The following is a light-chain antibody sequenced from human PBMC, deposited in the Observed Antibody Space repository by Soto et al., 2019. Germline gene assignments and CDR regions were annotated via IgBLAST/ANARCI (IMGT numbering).Light chain of an antibody. Sequence: DIQITHSPSSLSASVGYIFTITFRASQSISTYLNWYQKKPGKAPNLLIYDASRLQSGVPSRFSGSGSGTDFTLTISSLQPEDFATYYCQQSYSTPHTFGGGTKVDIK. J-gene: IGKJ4*01. CDR3: QQSYSTPHT. CDR1: QSISTY. CDR2: DAS. V-gene: IGKV1-39*01.